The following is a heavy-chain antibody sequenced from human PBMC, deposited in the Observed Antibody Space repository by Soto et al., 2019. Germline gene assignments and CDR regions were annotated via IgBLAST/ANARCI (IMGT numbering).Heavy chain of an antibody. CDR1: GYSISSGSH. CDR3: ARVHVMVVAGSTFDY. V-gene: IGHV4-38-2*02. D-gene: IGHD6-19*01. Sequence: SETLSLTCTVSGYSISSGSHWAWIRQPPGKGPEWIASIYHGGTTFYNPSLKSRITISVDTSNNQFSLKLTSVTAADTAVYYCARVHVMVVAGSTFDYWGHGTLVTVSS. J-gene: IGHJ4*01. CDR2: IYHGGTT.